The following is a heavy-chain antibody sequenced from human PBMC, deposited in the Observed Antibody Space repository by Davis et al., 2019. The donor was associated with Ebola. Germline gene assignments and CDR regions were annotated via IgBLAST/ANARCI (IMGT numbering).Heavy chain of an antibody. J-gene: IGHJ6*02. CDR2: IIPIFGTA. V-gene: IGHV1-69*13. Sequence: SVKVSCKASGGTFSSYAISWVRQAPGQGLEWMGGIIPIFGTANYAQKFQGRVTITADESTSTAYMELSSLRSEDTAVYYCAREYYYGSGSYRYYYYYGMDVWGQGTTVTVSS. CDR3: AREYYYGSGSYRYYYYYGMDV. CDR1: GGTFSSYA. D-gene: IGHD3-10*01.